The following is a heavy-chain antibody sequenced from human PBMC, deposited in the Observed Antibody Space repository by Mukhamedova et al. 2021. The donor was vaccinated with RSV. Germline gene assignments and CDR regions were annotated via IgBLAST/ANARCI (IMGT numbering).Heavy chain of an antibody. J-gene: IGHJ4*02. Sequence: KGLEWVAFIRFDGSNKDYADSVRGRFTVSRDNSKDTLDLHLSSVRPEDTGIYYCAKVIYSGTYRPIFASWGQGTLVTVSS. CDR2: IRFDGSNK. D-gene: IGHD5-12*01. CDR3: AKVIYSGTYRPIFAS. V-gene: IGHV3-30*02.